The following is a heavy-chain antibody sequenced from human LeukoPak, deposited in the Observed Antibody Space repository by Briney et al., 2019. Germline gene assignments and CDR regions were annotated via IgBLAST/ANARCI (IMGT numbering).Heavy chain of an antibody. J-gene: IGHJ4*02. CDR2: VIPIFGTA. CDR1: GGTFSSYA. V-gene: IGHV1-69*06. D-gene: IGHD1-26*01. CDR3: VSGSYQDFDY. Sequence: SVKISCKASGGTFSSYAISWMRQAPGQGLEWMGGVIPIFGTANYAQKFQGRVTITADKSTSTAYMELSSLRSEDTAVYYCVSGSYQDFDYWGQGTLVTVSS.